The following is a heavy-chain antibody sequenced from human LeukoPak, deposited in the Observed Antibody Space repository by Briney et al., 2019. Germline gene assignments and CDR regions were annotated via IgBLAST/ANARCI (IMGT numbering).Heavy chain of an antibody. J-gene: IGHJ4*02. CDR2: INWNGGTR. CDR3: AKDGYSDLSGLGH. V-gene: IGHV3-9*01. Sequence: GRSLRLSCAASGFTFDDFGMHWVRQAPGQGLEWVSGINWNGGTRAHADSVKGRFTISRDNAKNSLYLQMDSLRVEDTALYYCAKDGYSDLSGLGHWGQGTLVTVSS. D-gene: IGHD1-26*01. CDR1: GFTFDDFG.